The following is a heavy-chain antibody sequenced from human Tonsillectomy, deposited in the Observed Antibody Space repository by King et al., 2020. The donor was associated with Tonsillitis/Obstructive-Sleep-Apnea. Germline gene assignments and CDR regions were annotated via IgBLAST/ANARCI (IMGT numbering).Heavy chain of an antibody. J-gene: IGHJ6*04. D-gene: IGHD2-2*02. V-gene: IGHV3-74*01. CDR1: GFTFSSYW. CDR2: INSDGSST. CDR3: ARVVYCSSTSCYILDV. Sequence: VQLVESGGGLVQPGGSLRLSCAASGFTFSSYWMHWVRQAPGKGIVLVSRINSDGSSTSYADSVKGRFTISRDNAKNTLYLQMNSLRAEDTAVYYCARVVYCSSTSCYILDVWGKGTTVTVSS.